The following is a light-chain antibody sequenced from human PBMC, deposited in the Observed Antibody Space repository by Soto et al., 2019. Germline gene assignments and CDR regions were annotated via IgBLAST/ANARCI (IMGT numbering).Light chain of an antibody. CDR3: TSYTSSNTYVV. CDR1: SSDVGGYNY. V-gene: IGLV2-14*01. CDR2: GVT. J-gene: IGLJ2*01. Sequence: QSALTQPASVSGSPGQSITISCTGTSSDVGGYNYVSWYQQHPGKAPKLLIYGVTNRPSGVSNRFSGSKSGNTASLTISGLQTEEEADYYCTSYTSSNTYVVLGGGTQLTVL.